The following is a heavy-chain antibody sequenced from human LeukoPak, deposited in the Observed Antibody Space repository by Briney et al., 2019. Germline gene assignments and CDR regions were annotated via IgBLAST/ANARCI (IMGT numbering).Heavy chain of an antibody. CDR3: AGSLIRGLYGYGEYIDY. J-gene: IGHJ4*02. CDR1: GGSFSGYY. D-gene: IGHD4-17*01. Sequence: ASETLSLTCAVYGGSFSGYYWSWIRQPPGKGLEWIGEINHSGSTNYNPSLKSRVTISVDTSKNQFSLKLSSVTAADTAVYYCAGSLIRGLYGYGEYIDYWGQGTLVTVSS. V-gene: IGHV4-34*01. CDR2: INHSGST.